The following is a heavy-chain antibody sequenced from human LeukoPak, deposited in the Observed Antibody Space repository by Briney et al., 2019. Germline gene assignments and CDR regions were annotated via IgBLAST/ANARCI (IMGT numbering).Heavy chain of an antibody. J-gene: IGHJ6*02. CDR1: GGSISSYY. CDR2: IYYSGNT. V-gene: IGHV4-59*08. D-gene: IGHD6-13*01. CDR3: AGSSSSWYLDYYYYGLDV. Sequence: SETLSLTCTVSGGSISSYYWSWIRQPPGKGLEWIGYIYYSGNTNYNPSLKSRVTISLDTSENQFSLILSSVTAADTAVYYCAGSSSSWYLDYYYYGLDVWGQGTTVTVSS.